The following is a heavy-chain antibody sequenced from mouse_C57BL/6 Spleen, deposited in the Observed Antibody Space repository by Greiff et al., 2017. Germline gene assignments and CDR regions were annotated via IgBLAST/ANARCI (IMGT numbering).Heavy chain of an antibody. D-gene: IGHD2-4*01. V-gene: IGHV5-17*01. Sequence: EVMLVESGGGLVKPGGSLKLSCAASGFTFSDYGMHWVRQAPEKGLEWVAYISSGSSTIYYADTVKGRFTISRDNAKNTLFLQMTSLRSEDTAMYYCARGYYDYDYAMDYWGQGTSVTVSS. J-gene: IGHJ4*01. CDR3: ARGYYDYDYAMDY. CDR1: GFTFSDYG. CDR2: ISSGSSTI.